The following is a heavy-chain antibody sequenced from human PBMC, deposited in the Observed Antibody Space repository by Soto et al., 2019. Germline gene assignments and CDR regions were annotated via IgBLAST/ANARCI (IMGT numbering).Heavy chain of an antibody. CDR3: AREVRRITFLVVISGHDY. J-gene: IGHJ4*02. Sequence: QVQLVESGGGLVKPGGSLRLSCAASGFSFSDYYMTWIRQAPGKGLEWVSYISDSSSYVNYADSVKGRFTISRDTAKNSLYLQMNSLRAEDTAVYYCAREVRRITFLVVISGHDYWGQGTLVTVSS. CDR2: ISDSSSYV. CDR1: GFSFSDYY. V-gene: IGHV3-11*06. D-gene: IGHD3-16*01.